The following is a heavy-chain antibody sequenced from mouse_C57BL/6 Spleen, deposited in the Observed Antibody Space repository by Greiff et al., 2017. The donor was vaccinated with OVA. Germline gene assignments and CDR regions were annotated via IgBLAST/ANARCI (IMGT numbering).Heavy chain of an antibody. CDR2: ISNGGGST. D-gene: IGHD2-1*01. Sequence: DVQLVESGGGLVQPGGSLKLSCAASGFTFSDYYMYWVRQTPEKRLEWVAYISNGGGSTYYPDTVKGRFTISRDNTKNTLYLQMSRLKSEDTAVYYCARHGNYYAMDYWGQGTSVTVSS. J-gene: IGHJ4*01. CDR1: GFTFSDYY. CDR3: ARHGNYYAMDY. V-gene: IGHV5-12*01.